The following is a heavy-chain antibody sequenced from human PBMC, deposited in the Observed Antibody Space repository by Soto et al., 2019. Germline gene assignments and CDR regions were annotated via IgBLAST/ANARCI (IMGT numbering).Heavy chain of an antibody. CDR1: GFTFSLFT. Sequence: QVQLRESGGGVVQPGRSLRLSCAASGFTFSLFTLHWVRQPPGKGLDWVAVVSTDVNNKFYGSSVKGRFTISRDNSKNTMYLQMNNLSPEDTAVYYCARGNLDVWGQGTTVTVSS. D-gene: IGHD1-7*01. V-gene: IGHV3-30-3*01. J-gene: IGHJ6*02. CDR2: VSTDVNNK. CDR3: ARGNLDV.